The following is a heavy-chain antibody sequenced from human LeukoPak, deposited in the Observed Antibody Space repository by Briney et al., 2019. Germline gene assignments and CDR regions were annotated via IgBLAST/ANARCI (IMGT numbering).Heavy chain of an antibody. V-gene: IGHV4-61*02. Sequence: SETLSLTCTVSGGSIRTGSYYWSWIRQPAGQELQWIGRIFTSGSTNYHPSLKRRATVSVDTSKTQFSLKLSSVTAADTAVYYCARDSSSPRVKYFQPWGQGTLVTVSS. CDR1: GGSIRTGSYY. CDR2: IFTSGST. J-gene: IGHJ1*01. D-gene: IGHD6-6*01. CDR3: ARDSSSPRVKYFQP.